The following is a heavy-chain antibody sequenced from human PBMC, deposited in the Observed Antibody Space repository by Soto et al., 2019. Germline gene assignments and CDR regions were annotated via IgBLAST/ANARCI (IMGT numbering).Heavy chain of an antibody. V-gene: IGHV1-69*08. CDR3: ARDTMTAAAY. Sequence: QVQLVQSGAEVKRPGSSVKVSCKASGATFSSFTISWVRQAPGQGLGWMGRIIPILDLVNYAQKFQGKVTITADKSASTVYMEVSSLTSDDTAVYYCARDTMTAAAYWGQGTLVTVSS. D-gene: IGHD6-13*01. CDR1: GATFSSFT. CDR2: IIPILDLV. J-gene: IGHJ4*02.